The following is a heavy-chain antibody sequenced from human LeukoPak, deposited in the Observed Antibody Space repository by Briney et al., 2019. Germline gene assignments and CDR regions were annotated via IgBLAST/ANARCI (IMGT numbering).Heavy chain of an antibody. CDR2: INRSGST. CDR1: GGSFSGYY. D-gene: IGHD3-9*01. CDR3: ARLTGYSSESWFDP. J-gene: IGHJ5*02. Sequence: SETLSLTCAVYGGSFSGYYWTWIRQPPGKGLEWIGEINRSGSTNYNPSLKSRVTISVDTSKNQFSLKLRSVTAADTAVYYCARLTGYSSESWFDPWGQGTLVTVSS. V-gene: IGHV4-34*01.